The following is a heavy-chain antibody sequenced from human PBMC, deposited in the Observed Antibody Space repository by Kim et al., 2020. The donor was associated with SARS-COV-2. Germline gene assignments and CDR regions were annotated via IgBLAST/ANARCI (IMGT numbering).Heavy chain of an antibody. CDR3: TIVPGTTSAYWYAFD. CDR1: GFTFSGSA. D-gene: IGHD1-1*01. Sequence: GGSLRLSCAASGFTFSGSAMHWVRQAPGKGLEWVGRIRCKANSYETAYSASRKCRISISRYESKHKAYLQMNSLKTEDTAVYYSTIVPGTTSAYWYAFD. V-gene: IGHV3-73*01. CDR2: IRCKANSYET. J-gene: IGHJ3*02.